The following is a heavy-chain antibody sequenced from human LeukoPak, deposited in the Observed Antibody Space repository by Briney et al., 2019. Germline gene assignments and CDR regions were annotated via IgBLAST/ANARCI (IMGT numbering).Heavy chain of an antibody. Sequence: PGGSLRLSCAASGFTFSSYGMHWVRQAPGKGLEWVAFIRYDGSNKYYADSVKGRFTISRDNSKNTLYLQMNSLRAEDTAVYYCARALQLWSAFDYWGQGTLVTVSS. D-gene: IGHD5-18*01. J-gene: IGHJ4*02. CDR1: GFTFSSYG. CDR2: IRYDGSNK. CDR3: ARALQLWSAFDY. V-gene: IGHV3-30*02.